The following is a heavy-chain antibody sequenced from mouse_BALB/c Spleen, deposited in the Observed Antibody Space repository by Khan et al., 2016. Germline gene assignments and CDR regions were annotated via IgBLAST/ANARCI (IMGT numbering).Heavy chain of an antibody. CDR1: GYAFSIYW. D-gene: IGHD2-2*01. V-gene: IGHV1-80*01. CDR3: ARSGYGYDY. CDR2: IYPGAGDT. Sequence: QVQLKPSGAELVRPGSSVKISCKASGYAFSIYWMNWVKQRPGQGLEWIGQIYPGAGDTDYNGKFKDKATLTADKSSRTAYMQLSSLTSEASAVYVCARSGYGYDYWGQGTTLTVSS. J-gene: IGHJ2*01.